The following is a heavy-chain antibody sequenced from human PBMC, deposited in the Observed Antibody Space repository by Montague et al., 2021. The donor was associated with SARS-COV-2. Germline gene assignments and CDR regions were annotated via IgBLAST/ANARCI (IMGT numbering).Heavy chain of an antibody. D-gene: IGHD6-13*01. CDR2: IYYSGST. J-gene: IGHJ6*02. CDR1: GGSISSSSYY. V-gene: IGHV4-39*07. CDR3: ARVGRQQLVRLSGMDV. Sequence: SETLSLTCTVSGGSISSSSYYWVWIRQPPGKGLEWIRNIYYSGSTYYNPSLKSRVTISVDTSKNQFSLKLSSVTAADTSMYYCARVGRQQLVRLSGMDVWGQGTTVTVSS.